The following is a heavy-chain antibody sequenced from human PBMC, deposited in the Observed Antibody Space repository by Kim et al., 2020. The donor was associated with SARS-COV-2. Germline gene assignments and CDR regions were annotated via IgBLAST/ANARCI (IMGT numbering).Heavy chain of an antibody. D-gene: IGHD3-10*01. CDR2: T. V-gene: IGHV4-39*01. CDR3: ARRGFGDLLFDK. J-gene: IGHJ4*02. Sequence: TYEDPSLKSRLTISLDTSKNQFSLRLSSVTATDTAVYYCARRGFGDLLFDKWGQGTLVTVSS.